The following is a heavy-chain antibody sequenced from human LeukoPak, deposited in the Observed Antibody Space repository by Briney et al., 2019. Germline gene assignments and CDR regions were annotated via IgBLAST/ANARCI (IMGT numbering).Heavy chain of an antibody. CDR2: INHSGST. V-gene: IGHV4-34*01. CDR3: ARELAYCSSSSCYGGTFHI. D-gene: IGHD2-2*01. CDR1: VGALSGYY. J-gene: IGHJ3*02. Sequence: SSETLSLTCGVYVGALSGYYWSWIPQPPGKGLEWIGEINHSGSTNYNPSLKRRVTISVDTSKNQFSLKLSSVTAADTAVYYCARELAYCSSSSCYGGTFHIWGQGTMVTVSS.